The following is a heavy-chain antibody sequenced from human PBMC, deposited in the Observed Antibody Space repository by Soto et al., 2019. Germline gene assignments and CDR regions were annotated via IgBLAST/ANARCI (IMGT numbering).Heavy chain of an antibody. V-gene: IGHV3-23*01. J-gene: IGHJ4*02. Sequence: PGESLKISCAASGFTFSSYAMSWVRQAPGKGLEWVSAISGSGGSTYYADSVKGRFTISRDNSKNTLYLQMNSLRAEDTAVYYCAKDHIVVVPSAMFLPVAFDYWGQGTLVTVSS. D-gene: IGHD2-2*01. CDR2: ISGSGGST. CDR1: GFTFSSYA. CDR3: AKDHIVVVPSAMFLPVAFDY.